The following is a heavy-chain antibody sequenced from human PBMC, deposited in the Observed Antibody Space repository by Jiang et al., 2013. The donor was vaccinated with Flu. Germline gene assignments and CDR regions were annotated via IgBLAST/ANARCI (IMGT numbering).Heavy chain of an antibody. CDR1: GFTFSSYG. J-gene: IGHJ3*01. D-gene: IGHD6-19*01. Sequence: QLLESGGGVVQPGGSLRLSCAASGFTFSSYGMHWVRQAPGKGLEWVAFIRYDGSNRYYADSLKGRFTISRDNSKNTLYLQMNSLRAEDTAVYYCAKPTAEQWLVLWGQGTMVTVSS. V-gene: IGHV3-30*02. CDR3: AKPTAEQWLVL. CDR2: IRYDGSNR.